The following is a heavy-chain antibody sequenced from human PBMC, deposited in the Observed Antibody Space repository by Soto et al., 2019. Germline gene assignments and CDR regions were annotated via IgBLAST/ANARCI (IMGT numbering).Heavy chain of an antibody. V-gene: IGHV4-59*01. D-gene: IGHD2-2*01. CDR3: ARADCSSTRCYPFDY. CDR2: ISYGGST. CDR1: GGSISGYY. Sequence: SETLSLTCTVSGGSISGYYWSWIRQPPGKGLEWIGYISYGGSTNSNPSLKSRVSMSVDTSKNQFSLRLNSVTAADTAVYYCARADCSSTRCYPFDYWGQGALVTVSS. J-gene: IGHJ4*02.